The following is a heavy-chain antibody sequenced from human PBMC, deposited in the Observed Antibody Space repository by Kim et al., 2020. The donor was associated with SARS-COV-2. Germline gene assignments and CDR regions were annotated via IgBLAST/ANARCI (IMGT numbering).Heavy chain of an antibody. D-gene: IGHD3-22*01. V-gene: IGHV4-59*08. CDR2: IFHSGNT. CDR1: GGSISGYY. J-gene: IGHJ2*01. CDR3: ASLRFDSGDHYSLDWYFDL. Sequence: SETLSLTCTVSGGSISGYYWSWIRQPQGKVLECVGYIFHSGNTKYNPSLEGRVTISLASSRNQFSLSPSFVTAAHTAVYHCASLRFDSGDHYSLDWYFDL.